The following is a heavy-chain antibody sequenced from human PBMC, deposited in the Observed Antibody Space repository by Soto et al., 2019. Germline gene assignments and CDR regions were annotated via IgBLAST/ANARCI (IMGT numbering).Heavy chain of an antibody. J-gene: IGHJ6*03. CDR2: IYYSGST. CDR1: GGSISSYY. Sequence: SSETLSLTCTVSGGSISSYYWSWIRQPPGKGLEWIGYIYYSGSTNYNPSLKSRVTISVDTSKNQFSLKLSSVTAADTAVYYCARGDTAMVRHYYYYYMDVWGKGTTVTVSS. V-gene: IGHV4-59*08. D-gene: IGHD5-18*01. CDR3: ARGDTAMVRHYYYYYMDV.